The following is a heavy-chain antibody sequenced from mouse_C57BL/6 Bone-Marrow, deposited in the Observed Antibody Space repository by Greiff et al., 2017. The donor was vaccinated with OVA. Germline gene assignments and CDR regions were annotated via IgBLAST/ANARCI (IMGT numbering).Heavy chain of an antibody. CDR2: SSTYYGDA. CDR1: GYTFTDYA. Sequence: QVQLKESGPELVRPGVSVKISCKGSGYTFTDYAMHWVKQSHAKSLEWIGVSSTYYGDASYNQKFKDKATMTVDKSSSTAYMELARLTTEDSAGDYCARRGIYCNYFAYWGQGTLVTVSA. D-gene: IGHD2-1*01. CDR3: ARRGIYCNYFAY. J-gene: IGHJ3*01. V-gene: IGHV1-67*01.